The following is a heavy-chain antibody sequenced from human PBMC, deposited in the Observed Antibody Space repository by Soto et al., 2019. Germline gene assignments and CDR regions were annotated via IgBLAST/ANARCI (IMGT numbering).Heavy chain of an antibody. Sequence: QVQLQESGPGLVKPSGTLSFTCAVSGVSLSNPNWWAWVRQAPGKGLEWIGEIDHSGSTNYNPSLNSRVNISLDRSKNQFALKFSSVAAANTAVYYCASGVFYAFDIWGQGTMVTVSS. J-gene: IGHJ3*02. V-gene: IGHV4-4*02. D-gene: IGHD3-9*01. CDR1: GVSLSNPNW. CDR2: IDHSGST. CDR3: ASGVFYAFDI.